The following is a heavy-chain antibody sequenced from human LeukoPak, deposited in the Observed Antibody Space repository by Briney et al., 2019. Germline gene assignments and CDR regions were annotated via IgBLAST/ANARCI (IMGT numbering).Heavy chain of an antibody. CDR1: GFTFSSYG. CDR2: IWYDGSKK. J-gene: IGHJ4*02. CDR3: ARMSGSHIDS. D-gene: IGHD1-26*01. Sequence: GGSLRLSCAASGFTFSSYGMHWVRQAPGKGLEWVAVIWYDGSKKYYADSVKGRFTISRDNFKNTLDLQMDSLRAEDTAVYYCARMSGSHIDSWGQGTLVTVSS. V-gene: IGHV3-33*01.